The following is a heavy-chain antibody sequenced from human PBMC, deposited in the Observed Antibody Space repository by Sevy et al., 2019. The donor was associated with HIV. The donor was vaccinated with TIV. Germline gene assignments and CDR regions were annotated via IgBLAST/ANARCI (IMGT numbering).Heavy chain of an antibody. J-gene: IGHJ6*02. Sequence: GGSLRLSCAASGFTFDDYGMHWIRQTPGKGLEWVSSISWNSGGIAYAASVKGRFTISRDNAKNALYLQMNSLRGEDTALYYCVKDKESRVIIPAAMAFYGMDVWGQGTTVTVSS. D-gene: IGHD2-2*01. CDR1: GFTFDDYG. CDR2: ISWNSGGI. V-gene: IGHV3-9*01. CDR3: VKDKESRVIIPAAMAFYGMDV.